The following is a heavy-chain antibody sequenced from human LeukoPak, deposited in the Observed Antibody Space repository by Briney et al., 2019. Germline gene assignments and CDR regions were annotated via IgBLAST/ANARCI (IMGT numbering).Heavy chain of an antibody. J-gene: IGHJ4*02. CDR3: ARAEGIAASGD. V-gene: IGHV3-33*08. D-gene: IGHD6-13*01. Sequence: PGGSLRLSCGASGFTFSNYAMHWVRRAPRKGLEWVAIIWYDGSNKYYEDSAKGRFTISRDNSKNTLYLQMNSLRAEDTAVYYCARAEGIAASGDWGEGTLVTVSS. CDR1: GFTFSNYA. CDR2: IWYDGSNK.